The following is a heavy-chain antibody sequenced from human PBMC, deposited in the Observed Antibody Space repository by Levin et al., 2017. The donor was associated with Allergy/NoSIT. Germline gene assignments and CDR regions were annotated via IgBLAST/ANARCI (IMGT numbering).Heavy chain of an antibody. D-gene: IGHD4-17*01. J-gene: IGHJ4*02. V-gene: IGHV1-2*02. CDR3: ARDFNGDRGVFYFDS. Sequence: ASVKVSCKASGYSSTGYYIHWVRQAPGQGLEWMGWINPNSGATNYAQKLQGRVTMTRDKSISTAYMELSRLRSDDTAVYFCARDFNGDRGVFYFDSWGQGTLVTVSS. CDR2: INPNSGAT. CDR1: GYSSTGYY.